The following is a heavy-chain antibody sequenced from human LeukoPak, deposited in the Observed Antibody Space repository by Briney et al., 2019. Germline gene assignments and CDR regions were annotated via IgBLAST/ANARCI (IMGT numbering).Heavy chain of an antibody. CDR1: GGSITGYY. J-gene: IGHJ4*02. Sequence: PSETLSLTCTVSGGSITGYYWSCIRQPPGKGLEWIGYIYSSGSTDYNPSLKTRVTISIDTSRNQFSLKLSSVTAADTAVYYCAREGTTITHFDYWGQGTLVTVSS. CDR3: AREGTTITHFDY. D-gene: IGHD4-11*01. CDR2: IYSSGST. V-gene: IGHV4-59*01.